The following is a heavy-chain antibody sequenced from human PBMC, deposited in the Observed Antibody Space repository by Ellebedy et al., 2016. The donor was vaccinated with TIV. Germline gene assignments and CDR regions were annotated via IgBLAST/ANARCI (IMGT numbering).Heavy chain of an antibody. D-gene: IGHD1-1*01. Sequence: SQTLSLTCAISGDSVSSNSAAWNWIRQSPSRGLEWRGRTYYRAKWNNDYAVSVKRRITINPDTSKNQFSLQLKSVTPEDTAVYYCARDSARYGHKSYYFDYWGQGTLVTVSS. V-gene: IGHV6-1*01. CDR2: TYYRAKWNN. J-gene: IGHJ4*02. CDR3: ARDSARYGHKSYYFDY. CDR1: GDSVSSNSAA.